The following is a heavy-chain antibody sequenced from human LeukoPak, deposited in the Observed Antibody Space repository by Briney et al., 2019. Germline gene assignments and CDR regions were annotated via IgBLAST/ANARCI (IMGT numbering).Heavy chain of an antibody. D-gene: IGHD2-15*01. V-gene: IGHV4-34*01. CDR1: GGSFSGYY. J-gene: IGHJ4*02. Sequence: SETLSLTCAVYGGSFSGYYWSWIRQPPGKGLESIGEINHSGSTNYNPSLKSRVTISVDTSKNQFSLKLSSVTAADTAVYYCARPRAPTRYCSGGSCPFDYWGQGTLVTVSS. CDR3: ARPRAPTRYCSGGSCPFDY. CDR2: INHSGST.